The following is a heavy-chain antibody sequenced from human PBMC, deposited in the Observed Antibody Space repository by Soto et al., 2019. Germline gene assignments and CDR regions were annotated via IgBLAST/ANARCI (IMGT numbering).Heavy chain of an antibody. D-gene: IGHD6-6*01. CDR1: GDSVSSNSAA. V-gene: IGHV6-1*01. CDR3: ARTLSSSAENWFDP. CDR2: TYYRSKWYN. Sequence: SQTLSLTCASSGDSVSSNSAACNWIRQSPSRGLEWLGRTYYRSKWYNDYAVSVKSRITINPDTSKNQFSLQLNSVTPEDTAVYFCARTLSSSAENWFDPWGQGTLVTVSS. J-gene: IGHJ5*02.